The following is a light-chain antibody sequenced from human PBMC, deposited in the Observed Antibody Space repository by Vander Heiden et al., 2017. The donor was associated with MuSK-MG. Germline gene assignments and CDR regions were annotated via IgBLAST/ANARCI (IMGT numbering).Light chain of an antibody. CDR1: VSSS. CDR2: GAS. V-gene: IGKV3-15*01. J-gene: IGKJ4*01. Sequence: VSSSLAWYQQKPGQSPRLLIFGASTRATGVPARFSGSGSGTEFTLTISSLQSEEFVVYYCQQYSNWPPITFGGGTKVEMK. CDR3: QQYSNWPPIT.